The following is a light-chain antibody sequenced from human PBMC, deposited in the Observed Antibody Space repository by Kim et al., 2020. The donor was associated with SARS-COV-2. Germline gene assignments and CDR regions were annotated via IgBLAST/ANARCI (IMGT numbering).Light chain of an antibody. Sequence: VTIACTGAGSDCGGCQNDVSWQQQRPARAPNLMLYEVSQRPSGVPDRFSVSETANTASLTVSGLQADDEADYYCSSYRHSNSLVFGGGTQLTVL. V-gene: IGLV2-8*01. CDR3: SSYRHSNSLV. CDR2: EVS. J-gene: IGLJ3*02. CDR1: GSDCGGCQND.